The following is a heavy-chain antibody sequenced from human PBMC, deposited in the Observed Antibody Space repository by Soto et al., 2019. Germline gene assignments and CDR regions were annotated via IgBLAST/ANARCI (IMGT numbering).Heavy chain of an antibody. J-gene: IGHJ6*04. CDR2: INHYGSEI. Sequence: GGSLRLSCAASGFALSSYWMTWVRQAPGEGLQWVASINHYGSEIHYLDSVEGRFTISRDNAKNSVYLDMISLRAEDTAVYYMDVWGKGTTVTVSS. V-gene: IGHV3-7*01. CDR1: GFALSSYW. CDR3: DV.